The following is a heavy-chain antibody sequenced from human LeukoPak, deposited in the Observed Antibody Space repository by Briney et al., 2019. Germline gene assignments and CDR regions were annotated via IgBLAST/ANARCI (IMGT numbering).Heavy chain of an antibody. CDR3: ARDLGSGWIIVDY. Sequence: ASVKVSCKASGYTFTGYYIHWVRQAPGQGLEWMGWINPNSGGTNSAQEFQGRVTLTRDTSISTAYLELSSLRSGDTAVYYCARDLGSGWIIVDYWGQGTLVTVSS. CDR1: GYTFTGYY. J-gene: IGHJ4*02. CDR2: INPNSGGT. D-gene: IGHD6-19*01. V-gene: IGHV1-2*02.